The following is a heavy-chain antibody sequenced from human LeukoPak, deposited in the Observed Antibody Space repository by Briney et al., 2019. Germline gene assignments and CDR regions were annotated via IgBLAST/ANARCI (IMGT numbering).Heavy chain of an antibody. CDR3: ASGYLDDFWSGHF. CDR2: IKEDGSAK. Sequence: GGSLRLSCVASGFTFSTHWMSWVRQVPGKGLEWVANIKEDGSAKYYVDSVKGRFTISRDNAKKSLCLQMNSLRAEDSAVYYCASGYLDDFWSGHFWGQGTQVTVSS. V-gene: IGHV3-7*01. CDR1: GFTFSTHW. J-gene: IGHJ4*02. D-gene: IGHD3-3*01.